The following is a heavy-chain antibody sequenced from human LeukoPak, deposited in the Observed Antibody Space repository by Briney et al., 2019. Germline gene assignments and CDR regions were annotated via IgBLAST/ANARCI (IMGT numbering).Heavy chain of an antibody. J-gene: IGHJ6*02. CDR3: ARTHSAAGTVGYYYYGMDV. CDR2: IIPIFGTA. D-gene: IGHD6-13*01. V-gene: IGHV1-69*13. Sequence: GASVKVSCKASGGTFSSYAISWVRQAPGQGLEWMGGIIPIFGTANYAQKFQGRVTITADESTSTAYMELSSLRSEDTAVYYRARTHSAAGTVGYYYYGMDVWGQGTTVTVSS. CDR1: GGTFSSYA.